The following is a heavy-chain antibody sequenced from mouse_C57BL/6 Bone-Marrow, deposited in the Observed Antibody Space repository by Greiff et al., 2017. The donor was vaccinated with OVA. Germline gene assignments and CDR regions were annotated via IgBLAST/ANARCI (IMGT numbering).Heavy chain of an antibody. CDR3: AKEGSSDAMDY. J-gene: IGHJ4*01. CDR1: GYTFTSYW. D-gene: IGHD1-1*01. Sequence: QVQLKQPGAELVMPGASVKLSCKASGYTFTSYWMHWVKQRPGQGLEWIGEIDPSDSYTNYNQKFKGKSTLTVDKSSSQAYMQLSSLTSEDSAVYYCAKEGSSDAMDYWGQGTSVTVSS. CDR2: IDPSDSYT. V-gene: IGHV1-69*01.